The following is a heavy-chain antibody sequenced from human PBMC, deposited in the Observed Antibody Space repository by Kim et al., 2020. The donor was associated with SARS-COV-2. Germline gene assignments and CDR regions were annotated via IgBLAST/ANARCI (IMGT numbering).Heavy chain of an antibody. D-gene: IGHD2-21*01. CDR1: GFTFTGHA. Sequence: GGSLRLSCTTSGFTFTGHAMSWVRQAPGKGLEWVSSIDGSDGTTYYVDSVNGRFSISRDDSKNTLYLHMSALRADDTATYYCLKGGWGWIWDYWGQGTLVTVSS. J-gene: IGHJ4*02. V-gene: IGHV3-23*01. CDR3: LKGGWGWIWDY. CDR2: IDGSDGTT.